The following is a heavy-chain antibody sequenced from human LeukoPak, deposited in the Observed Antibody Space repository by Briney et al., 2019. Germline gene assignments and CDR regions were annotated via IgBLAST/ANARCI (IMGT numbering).Heavy chain of an antibody. Sequence: GGSLRLSCAASGFTFSSYAMSWVRQAPGKGLEWVSAISGSGGSTYYADSVKGRFTISRDNSKNTLYLQMNSLRAEDTAVYYCAKDRGYYYGSGSIWGIDYWGQGTLVTVSS. CDR2: ISGSGGST. J-gene: IGHJ4*02. D-gene: IGHD3-10*01. V-gene: IGHV3-23*01. CDR1: GFTFSSYA. CDR3: AKDRGYYYGSGSIWGIDY.